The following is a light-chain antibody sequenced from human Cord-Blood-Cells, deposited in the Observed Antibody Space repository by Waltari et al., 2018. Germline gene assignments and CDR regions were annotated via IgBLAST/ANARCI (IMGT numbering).Light chain of an antibody. CDR3: CSYAGSSTFVV. CDR2: EGS. Sequence: QSALTQPASVSGSPGQSITISCTGTSSDVGSYNLFSWYQQHPGKAPKLMIYEGSKRPSGVSNRFSDSKSGNTASLTISGLQAEDEADYYCCSYAGSSTFVVFGGGTKLTVI. CDR1: SSDVGSYNL. J-gene: IGLJ2*01. V-gene: IGLV2-23*03.